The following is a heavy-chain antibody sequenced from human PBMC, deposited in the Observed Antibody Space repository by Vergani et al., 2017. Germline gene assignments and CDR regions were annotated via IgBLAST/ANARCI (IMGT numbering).Heavy chain of an antibody. CDR3: ARDSQVREVAALYYYYYYGMDV. Sequence: VQLVESGGGVVQPGESLRLSCAASGFPFSTYGMHWVRQAPGKGLEWVSYISSSSSTIYYADSVKGRFTISRDNAKNSLYLQMNSLRAEDTAVYYCARDSQVREVAALYYYYYYGMDVWGQGTTVTVSS. V-gene: IGHV3-48*01. D-gene: IGHD2-15*01. J-gene: IGHJ6*02. CDR1: GFPFSTYG. CDR2: ISSSSSTI.